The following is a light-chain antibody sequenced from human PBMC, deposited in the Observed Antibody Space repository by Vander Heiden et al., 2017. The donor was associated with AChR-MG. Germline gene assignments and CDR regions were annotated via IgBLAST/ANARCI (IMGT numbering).Light chain of an antibody. CDR1: QSVASN. Sequence: EIVLTQSPDTLSVSPGESVTLSCRASQSVASNLAWYQQKPGQPPRLLIYSTSTRATGIPARFSGSGSGTDFTLTISSLQSDDFPVYYCQQYRNWPPWTFGQGTKVDIK. J-gene: IGKJ1*01. V-gene: IGKV3-15*01. CDR3: QQYRNWPPWT. CDR2: STS.